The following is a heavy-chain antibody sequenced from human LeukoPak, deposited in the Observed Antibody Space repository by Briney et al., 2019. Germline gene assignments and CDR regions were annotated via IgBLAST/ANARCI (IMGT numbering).Heavy chain of an antibody. D-gene: IGHD3-22*01. CDR1: GFTFSSYA. CDR2: ISGSGGST. Sequence: PGGSLRLSCAASGFTFSSYAMSWVRRAPGKGLEWVSAISGSGGSTYYADSVKGRFTISRDNPKNTLYLQMNSLRAEDTAVYYCAKLFRGIVVIENDYWGQGTLVTVSS. V-gene: IGHV3-23*01. CDR3: AKLFRGIVVIENDY. J-gene: IGHJ4*02.